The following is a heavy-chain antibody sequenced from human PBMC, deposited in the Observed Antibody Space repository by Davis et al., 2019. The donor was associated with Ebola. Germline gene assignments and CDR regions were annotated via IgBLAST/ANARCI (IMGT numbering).Heavy chain of an antibody. CDR2: MSHSSNTI. Sequence: GGSLRLSCAASGFTFSTLAMNWVRKAQGKGLEWVSYMSHSSNTIYYADSVKGRFTISRDNAKNSLFLQMNKLRDEDTSVYYCVRGRDIVVVTATPCFGFWGQGTMVTVSS. V-gene: IGHV3-48*02. J-gene: IGHJ3*01. CDR3: VRGRDIVVVTATPCFGF. D-gene: IGHD2-21*02. CDR1: GFTFSTLA.